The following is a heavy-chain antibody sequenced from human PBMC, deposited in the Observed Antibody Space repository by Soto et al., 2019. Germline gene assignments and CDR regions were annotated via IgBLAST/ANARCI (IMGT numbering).Heavy chain of an antibody. J-gene: IGHJ5*02. CDR3: AADRYYDSTGYYLVQGFDP. CDR1: GGTFSSYA. Sequence: SVKVSCKASGGTFSSYAISWVRQAPGQGLEWMGGIIPIFGNTNYAQKFQERVTITRDMSTSTAYMELSSLRSEDTAVYYFAADRYYDSTGYYLVQGFDPWGQGTLVTVSS. D-gene: IGHD3-22*01. CDR2: IIPIFGNT. V-gene: IGHV1-69*05.